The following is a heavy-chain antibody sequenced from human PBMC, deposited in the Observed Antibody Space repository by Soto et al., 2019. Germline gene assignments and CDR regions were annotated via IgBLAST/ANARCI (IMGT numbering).Heavy chain of an antibody. CDR3: AKDHPRYGSGWYGYFQH. Sequence: GGSLRLSCAASGFTFSSYAMSWVRQAPGKGLEWVSAISGSGGSTYYADSVKGRFTISRDNSKNTLYLQMNSLRAEDTAVYYCAKDHPRYGSGWYGYFQHWGQGTLVTVSS. V-gene: IGHV3-23*01. CDR2: ISGSGGST. CDR1: GFTFSSYA. J-gene: IGHJ1*01. D-gene: IGHD6-19*01.